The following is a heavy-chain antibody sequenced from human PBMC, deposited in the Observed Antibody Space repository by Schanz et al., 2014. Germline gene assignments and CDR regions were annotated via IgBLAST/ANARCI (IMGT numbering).Heavy chain of an antibody. D-gene: IGHD6-19*01. CDR1: GFAFSDYG. Sequence: QVQLVESGGGVVQPGKSLRLSCAASGFAFSDYGMHWVRQAPGKGLEWVAFISYDGNEKHYPDSVKGRFTISRDNSRNTLYLQITRLRPEDTALYYRVGTHVAVAEAFSWGQGALVIVS. CDR3: VGTHVAVAEAFS. J-gene: IGHJ5*02. V-gene: IGHV3-30*03. CDR2: ISYDGNEK.